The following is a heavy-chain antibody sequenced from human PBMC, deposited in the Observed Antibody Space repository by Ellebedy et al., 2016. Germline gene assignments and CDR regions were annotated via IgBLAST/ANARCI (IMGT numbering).Heavy chain of an antibody. D-gene: IGHD3/OR15-3a*01. CDR2: IPGTSSYI. Sequence: GESLKISCVASGFTFRSYTMIWVRQAPGKGLEWVSAIPGTSSYIYYADSVTGRFTISRDNAKNSLYLRMNSLRAEDTGVYYCARRDRLFPPDYWGQGILVIVSS. V-gene: IGHV3-21*06. CDR1: GFTFRSYT. CDR3: ARRDRLFPPDY. J-gene: IGHJ4*02.